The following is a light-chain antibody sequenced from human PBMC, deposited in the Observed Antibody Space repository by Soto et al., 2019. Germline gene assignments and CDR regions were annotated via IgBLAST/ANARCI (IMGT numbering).Light chain of an antibody. J-gene: IGLJ3*02. Sequence: QSVLTQPPSASATPGQRVSISCSGSRSNIGSNYVYWYQQLPGAAPRLLMYSNNQRPSGVPGRFSVSKSGTSASLAISGLRSGDEADYYCAAWDDNLSGWVFGGGTKLTVL. CDR1: RSNIGSNY. CDR2: SNN. CDR3: AAWDDNLSGWV. V-gene: IGLV1-47*02.